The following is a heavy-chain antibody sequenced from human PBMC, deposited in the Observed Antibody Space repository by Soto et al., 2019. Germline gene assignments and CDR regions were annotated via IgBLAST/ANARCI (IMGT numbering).Heavy chain of an antibody. V-gene: IGHV2-5*02. CDR3: AHRLAPWRSGGKLRIWFDP. Sequence: QITLKESGPTLVKPTQTLTLTCTFSGFSLSTSGVGVGWIRQPPGKALEWLALIYWDDDKRYSPSLKSRLTITKDTSKNQVVLTMTNMDPVDTATYYCAHRLAPWRSGGKLRIWFDPWGQGTLVTVSS. CDR2: IYWDDDK. CDR1: GFSLSTSGVG. D-gene: IGHD2-15*01. J-gene: IGHJ5*02.